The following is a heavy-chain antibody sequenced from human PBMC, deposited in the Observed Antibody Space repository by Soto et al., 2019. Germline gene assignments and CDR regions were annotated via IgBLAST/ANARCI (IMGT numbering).Heavy chain of an antibody. J-gene: IGHJ6*03. V-gene: IGHV4-39*01. CDR1: GGSISSSSYY. D-gene: IGHD3-16*01. CDR2: LYYSGST. CDR3: AVKDWGARLLYSYDLYMDV. Sequence: QLQLQASGPGLVKPSETLSLTCTVSGGSISSSSYYWGWIRQPPGKGLEWIGSLYYSGSTYYNPSLKSRVSVSLCTADTQCSLQMSSGTAADRVVDDYAVKDWGARLLYSYDLYMDVWGKGTTATVSS.